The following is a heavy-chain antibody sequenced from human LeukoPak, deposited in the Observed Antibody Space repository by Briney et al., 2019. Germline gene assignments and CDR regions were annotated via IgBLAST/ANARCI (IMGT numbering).Heavy chain of an antibody. V-gene: IGHV3-48*01. CDR2: ISSLSGTR. CDR1: GFTFDDYT. CDR3: ARAAAAGTFDY. J-gene: IGHJ4*02. D-gene: IGHD6-13*01. Sequence: EGSLRLSCAASGFTFDDYTMHWVRQAPGKGLEWVSFISSLSGTREYADSVKGRFTISRDNAKNSLYLQMNSLRAEDTAVYYCARAAAAGTFDYWGQGTLVTVSS.